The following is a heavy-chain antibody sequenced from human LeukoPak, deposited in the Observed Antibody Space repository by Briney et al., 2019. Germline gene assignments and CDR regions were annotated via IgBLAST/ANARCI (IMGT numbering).Heavy chain of an antibody. J-gene: IGHJ3*02. Sequence: SETLSLTCTVSGGSISSYYWSWIRQPPGKGLEWIGYIYYSGSTYYNPSLKSRVTISVDTSKNQFSLKLSSVTAADTAVYYCARDSGDYDSSGYGYHDAFDIWAKGQWSPSLQ. CDR2: IYYSGST. V-gene: IGHV4-59*12. CDR3: ARDSGDYDSSGYGYHDAFDI. D-gene: IGHD3-22*01. CDR1: GGSISSYY.